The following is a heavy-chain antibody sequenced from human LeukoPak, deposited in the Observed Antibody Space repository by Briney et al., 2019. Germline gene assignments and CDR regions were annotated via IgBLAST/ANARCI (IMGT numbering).Heavy chain of an antibody. Sequence: SETLSLTCAVYGGSFSGYYWSWIRQPPGKGLEWIGEINHSGSTNYNPSLKSRVTISVDTSKNQFSLKLSSVTAADTAVYYCARGSVYFWSGYFRRRTFDAFDIWGQGTMVTVSS. CDR1: GGSFSGYY. D-gene: IGHD3-3*01. J-gene: IGHJ3*02. V-gene: IGHV4-34*01. CDR3: ARGSVYFWSGYFRRRTFDAFDI. CDR2: INHSGST.